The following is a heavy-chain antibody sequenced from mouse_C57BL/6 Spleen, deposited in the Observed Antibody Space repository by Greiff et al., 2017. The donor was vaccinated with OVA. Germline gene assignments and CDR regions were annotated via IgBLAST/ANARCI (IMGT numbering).Heavy chain of an antibody. CDR1: GYSITSVYY. J-gene: IGHJ2*01. V-gene: IGHV3-6*01. Sequence: VQLQQSGPGLVKPSQSLSLTCSVTGYSITSVYYWNWIRQFPGNKLEWMGYISYDGSNNYNPSLKNRISITRDTSKNQFFLKLNSVTTEDTATYYGARGGKTVAHFDYWGQGTTLTVSS. CDR2: ISYDGSN. CDR3: ARGGKTVAHFDY. D-gene: IGHD1-1*01.